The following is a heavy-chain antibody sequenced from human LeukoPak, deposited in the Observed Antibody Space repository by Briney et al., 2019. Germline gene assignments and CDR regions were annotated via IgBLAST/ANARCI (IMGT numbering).Heavy chain of an antibody. V-gene: IGHV4-34*01. Sequence: SETLSLTCAVYGGSFSGYYWSWIRQPPGKGLEWIGEINHSGSTSYNPSLKSRVTISVDTSKNQFSLKPNSVTAADTALYYCARQYYGYSGGGLDYWGQGTLVTVSS. D-gene: IGHD3-16*01. CDR2: INHSGST. CDR1: GGSFSGYY. CDR3: ARQYYGYSGGGLDY. J-gene: IGHJ4*02.